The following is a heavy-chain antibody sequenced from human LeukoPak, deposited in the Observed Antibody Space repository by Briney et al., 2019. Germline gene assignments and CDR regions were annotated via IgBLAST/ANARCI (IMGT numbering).Heavy chain of an antibody. CDR3: AKDRRIAAAGTEAFDI. CDR1: GFTFDDYA. Sequence: PGGSLRLSCAASGFTFDDYAMHWVRQAPGKGLEWVSGISWNSGSIGYADSVKGRFTISRDNAKNSLYLQMSSLRAEDTALYYCAKDRRIAAAGTEAFDIWGQGTMVTVSS. CDR2: ISWNSGSI. D-gene: IGHD6-13*01. J-gene: IGHJ3*02. V-gene: IGHV3-9*01.